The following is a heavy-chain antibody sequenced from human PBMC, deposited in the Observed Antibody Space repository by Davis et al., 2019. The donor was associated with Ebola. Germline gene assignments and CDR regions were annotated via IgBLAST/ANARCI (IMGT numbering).Heavy chain of an antibody. V-gene: IGHV4-59*12. J-gene: IGHJ5*02. CDR2: IYYSGST. CDR1: GGSISSYY. Sequence: PSETLSLTCTVSGGSISSYYWSWIRQPPGKGLEWIGYIYYSGSTNYNPSLKSRLSISIDTSRNQFSLNLRSVTAADTAVYYCASNSSSSPWFDPWGPGILVTVSS. CDR3: ASNSSSSPWFDP. D-gene: IGHD6-6*01.